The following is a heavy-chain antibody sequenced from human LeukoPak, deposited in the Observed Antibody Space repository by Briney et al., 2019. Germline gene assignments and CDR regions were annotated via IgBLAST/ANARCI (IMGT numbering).Heavy chain of an antibody. CDR3: ARYELGSSWYPFGY. V-gene: IGHV1-69*04. CDR2: IIPILGIA. CDR1: GGTFSSYA. D-gene: IGHD6-13*01. J-gene: IGHJ4*02. Sequence: ASVKVSCKASGGTFSSYAISWVRQAPGQGLEWMGRIIPILGIANYAQKFQGRVTITADKSTSTAYMELSSLRSEDTAVYYCARYELGSSWYPFGYWGQGTLVTVSS.